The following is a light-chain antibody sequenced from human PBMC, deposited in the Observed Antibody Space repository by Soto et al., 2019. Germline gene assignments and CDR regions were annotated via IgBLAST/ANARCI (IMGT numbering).Light chain of an antibody. CDR2: LGS. CDR1: QSLLHSNGYNY. V-gene: IGKV2-28*01. J-gene: IGKJ5*01. Sequence: DIVMTQSPLSLPVTPGEPASISCRSSQSLLHSNGYNYLDWYLQKPGQSPQLLIYLGSNRASGVPDRFSGSGSGTDFTLKISRVEAEDVGVYYCMQALQTPITFGQGRRLEIK. CDR3: MQALQTPIT.